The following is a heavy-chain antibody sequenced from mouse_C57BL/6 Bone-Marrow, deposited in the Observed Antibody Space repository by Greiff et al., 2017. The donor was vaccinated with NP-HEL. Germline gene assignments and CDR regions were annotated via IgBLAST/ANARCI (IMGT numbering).Heavy chain of an antibody. CDR3: ARSDTAVVFDD. J-gene: IGHJ2*01. CDR2: IDPSDSYT. CDR1: GYTFTSYW. Sequence: VQLQQPGAELVKPGASVKLSCKASGYTFTSYWMQWVKQRPGQGLEWIGEIDPSDSYTYYYQKFKGKATLTVDTSSSTAYMQLSSLTSEDSAVYYCARSDTAVVFDDWGRGTTLTVSS. V-gene: IGHV1-50*01. D-gene: IGHD1-1*01.